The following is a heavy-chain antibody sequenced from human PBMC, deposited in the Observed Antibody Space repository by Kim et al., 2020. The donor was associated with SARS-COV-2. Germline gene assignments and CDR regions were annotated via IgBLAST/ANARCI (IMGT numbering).Heavy chain of an antibody. D-gene: IGHD6-13*01. CDR2: ISYDGSNK. J-gene: IGHJ4*02. CDR3: ATPWYSSSWYGKQYYFDY. CDR1: GFTFSSYA. V-gene: IGHV3-30*04. Sequence: GGSLRLSCAASGFTFSSYAMHWVRQAPGKGLEWVAVISYDGSNKYYADSVKGRFTISRDNSKNTLYLQMNSLRAEDTAVYYCATPWYSSSWYGKQYYFDYWGQGTLVTVSS.